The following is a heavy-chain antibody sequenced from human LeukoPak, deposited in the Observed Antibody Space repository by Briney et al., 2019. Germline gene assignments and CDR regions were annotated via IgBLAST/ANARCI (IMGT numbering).Heavy chain of an antibody. J-gene: IGHJ5*02. CDR3: ARGGRSSSGYSNLGGGIDP. D-gene: IGHD3-22*01. V-gene: IGHV4-34*01. Sequence: SETLSLTCAVYGGSFSGYYWSWIRQPPGKGLEWIGEINHSGSTNYNPSLKSRVTISVDTSKTHFSLKLSSVTAADTAVYYCARGGRSSSGYSNLGGGIDPWGQGTLVTVSS. CDR2: INHSGST. CDR1: GGSFSGYY.